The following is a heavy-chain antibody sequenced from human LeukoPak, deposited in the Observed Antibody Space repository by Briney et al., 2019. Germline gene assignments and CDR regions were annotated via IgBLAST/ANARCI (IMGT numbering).Heavy chain of an antibody. V-gene: IGHV3-23*01. J-gene: IGHJ4*02. CDR2: ISGSGGTT. CDR1: GFTFSSFG. CDR3: AKGQGRYDSSGYAPYYFDY. D-gene: IGHD3-22*01. Sequence: GGSLRLSCAASGFTFSSFGMRWVRQAPGKGLEWVSAISGSGGTTYYADSVKGRFTISRDNSKNTLYLQMNSLRAEDTAVYYCAKGQGRYDSSGYAPYYFDYWGQGTLVTVSS.